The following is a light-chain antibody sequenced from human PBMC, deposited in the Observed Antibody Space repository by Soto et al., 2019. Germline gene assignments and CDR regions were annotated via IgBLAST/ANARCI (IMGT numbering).Light chain of an antibody. CDR1: SSDVGAYNY. J-gene: IGLJ1*01. Sequence: QSALTQPASVSGSPGQSIAISCTGTSSDVGAYNYVSWYQQHPGKVPKLVIYDVTNRPSGVSDRVSGSKSGNTASLTISGPQAEDEADYYCSSYTSNTTPDVFGTGTKVTVL. CDR3: SSYTSNTTPDV. V-gene: IGLV2-14*01. CDR2: DVT.